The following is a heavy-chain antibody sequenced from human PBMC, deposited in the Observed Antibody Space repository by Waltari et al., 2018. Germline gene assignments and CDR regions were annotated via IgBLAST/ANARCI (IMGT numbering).Heavy chain of an antibody. J-gene: IGHJ4*02. CDR3: AKLGGYCSGGSPTGCDY. V-gene: IGHV3-21*01. D-gene: IGHD2-15*01. CDR2: ISSSSSYI. CDR1: GFTFSSYS. Sequence: EVQLVESGGGLVKPGGSLRLSCAASGFTFSSYSMNWVRQAPGKGLEWVSSISSSSSYIYYADSVKGRFTISRDNAKNSLYLQMNSLRAEDTAVYYCAKLGGYCSGGSPTGCDYWGQGTLVTVSS.